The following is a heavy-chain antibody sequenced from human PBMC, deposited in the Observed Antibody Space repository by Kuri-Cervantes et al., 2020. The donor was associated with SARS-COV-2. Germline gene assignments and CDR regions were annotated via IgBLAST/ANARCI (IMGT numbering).Heavy chain of an antibody. CDR1: GFTFRSCW. V-gene: IGHV3-74*01. J-gene: IGHJ5*02. CDR2: FMSDGTSP. CDR3: AKSDWFDP. Sequence: GESLKISCAASGFTFRSCWMSWVRQAPGKGLVWVSRFMSDGTSPSYADSVRGRFTISRDNAKNTLYLQMNSLRADDTAVYYCAKSDWFDPWGQGTLVTVSS.